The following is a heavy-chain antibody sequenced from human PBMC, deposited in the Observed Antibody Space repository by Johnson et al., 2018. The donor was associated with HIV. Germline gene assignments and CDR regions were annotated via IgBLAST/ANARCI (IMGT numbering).Heavy chain of an antibody. CDR3: AKYDRFAFDI. Sequence: VQLVESGGGVVRPGGSMRLSCAASGFTFSFYCMNWVRQAPGKGLEWVANINQDGSEKYYVDSVKGRFTISRDNTKNSLYLQMNTLRAEDTAVYFCAKYDRFAFDIWCQGTMVTV. D-gene: IGHD3-16*01. CDR2: INQDGSEK. J-gene: IGHJ3*02. V-gene: IGHV3-7*03. CDR1: GFTFSFYC.